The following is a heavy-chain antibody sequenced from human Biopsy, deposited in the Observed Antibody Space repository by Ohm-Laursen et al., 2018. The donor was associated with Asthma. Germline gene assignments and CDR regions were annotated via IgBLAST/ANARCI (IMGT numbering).Heavy chain of an antibody. CDR3: ARAVDYSHYYGIDV. Sequence: GSSVKPSRQTSGYTFNSAGITWARQDPGQGLEWMGWISVYNGNTKVAQKLQDRVTMITDTSTSTAYMELSSLRSDDTAVYFCARAVDYSHYYGIDVWGQGTTVTVS. J-gene: IGHJ6*02. V-gene: IGHV1-18*01. D-gene: IGHD3-10*01. CDR2: ISVYNGNT. CDR1: GYTFNSAG.